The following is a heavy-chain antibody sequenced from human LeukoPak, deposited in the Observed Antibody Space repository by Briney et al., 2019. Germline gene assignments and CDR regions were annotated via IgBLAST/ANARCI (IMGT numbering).Heavy chain of an antibody. CDR3: AKDHLNYDILTGYYGDAFDI. CDR2: IKSKTDGGTT. CDR1: GFTFSNAW. D-gene: IGHD3-9*01. Sequence: GGSLRLSCAASGFTFSNAWMSWVRQAPGKGLEWVGRIKSKTDGGTTDYAAPVKGRFTISRDDSKNTLYLQMNSLRAEDTAVYYCAKDHLNYDILTGYYGDAFDIWGQGTMVTVSS. V-gene: IGHV3-15*01. J-gene: IGHJ3*02.